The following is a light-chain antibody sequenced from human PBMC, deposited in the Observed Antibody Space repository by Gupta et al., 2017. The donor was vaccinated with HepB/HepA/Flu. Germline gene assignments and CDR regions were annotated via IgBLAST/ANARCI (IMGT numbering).Light chain of an antibody. J-gene: IGKJ5*01. Sequence: VLTQSLLPLLVNHGERLSISCRFSQSRLHSNVYNYLDWCLQKPGQSPQPLNYLSSNRASGVPVRFSGSGSGTEFTLKIGRVEKENVGVYYSIQALQSPPAFGQGTRLEIQ. CDR2: LSS. CDR1: QSRLHSNVYNY. V-gene: IGKV2-28*01. CDR3: IQALQSPPA.